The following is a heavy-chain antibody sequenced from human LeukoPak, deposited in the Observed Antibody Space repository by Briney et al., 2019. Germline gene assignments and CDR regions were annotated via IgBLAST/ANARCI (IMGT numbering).Heavy chain of an antibody. CDR1: GFTFSSYA. D-gene: IGHD1-26*01. J-gene: IGHJ3*02. Sequence: SGGSLRLSCAVSGFTFSSYAMNWVRQAPGKGLEWVSAISGSGGSTYYADSVKGRFTISRDNSKNTLYLQMNSLRAEDTAVYYCARGGSYLSAFDIWGQGTMVTVSS. CDR2: ISGSGGST. CDR3: ARGGSYLSAFDI. V-gene: IGHV3-23*01.